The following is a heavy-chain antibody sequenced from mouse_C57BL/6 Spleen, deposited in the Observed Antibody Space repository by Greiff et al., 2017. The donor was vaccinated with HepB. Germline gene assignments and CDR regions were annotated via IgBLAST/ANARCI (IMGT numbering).Heavy chain of an antibody. CDR1: GYTFTSYW. Sequence: VQLQQPGAELVRPGSSVKLSCKASGYTFTSYWMDWVKQRPGQGLEWIGNIYPSDSETHYNQKFKDKATLTVDKSSSTAYMQLSSLTSEDSAVYYCARRRDSSGYPFAYWGQGTLVTVSA. D-gene: IGHD3-2*02. CDR3: ARRRDSSGYPFAY. J-gene: IGHJ3*01. CDR2: IYPSDSET. V-gene: IGHV1-61*01.